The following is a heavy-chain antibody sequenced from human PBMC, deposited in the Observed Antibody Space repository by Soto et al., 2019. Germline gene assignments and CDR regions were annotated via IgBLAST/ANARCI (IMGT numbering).Heavy chain of an antibody. D-gene: IGHD1-26*01. V-gene: IGHV3-23*01. CDR1: GFTFSSYA. CDR3: AKGHSGSYLPIYYFDY. Sequence: GGSLRLSCAASGFTFSSYAMSWVRQAPGKGLEWVSAISGSGGSTYYADSMKGRFTISRDNSKNTLYLQMNSLRAEDTAVYYCAKGHSGSYLPIYYFDYWGQGTLVTVSS. CDR2: ISGSGGST. J-gene: IGHJ4*02.